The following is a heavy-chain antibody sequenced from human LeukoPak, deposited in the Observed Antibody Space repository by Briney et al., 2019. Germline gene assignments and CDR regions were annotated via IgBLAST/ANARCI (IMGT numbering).Heavy chain of an antibody. D-gene: IGHD3-22*01. V-gene: IGHV3-53*01. Sequence: SGGSLRLSCAASGFTVSSNYMSWVRQAPGKGLEWVSVIYSGGSTYYADSVKGRFTISRDNSKNTLYLQMNSLRAEDTAVYYCARGDHYYDSSGLGLAFDIWGQGTMVTVSS. J-gene: IGHJ3*02. CDR2: IYSGGST. CDR3: ARGDHYYDSSGLGLAFDI. CDR1: GFTVSSNY.